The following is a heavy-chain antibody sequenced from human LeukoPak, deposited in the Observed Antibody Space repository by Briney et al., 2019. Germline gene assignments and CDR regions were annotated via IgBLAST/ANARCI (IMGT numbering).Heavy chain of an antibody. CDR2: ISGSGGST. V-gene: IGHV3-23*01. CDR1: GFTFSSYA. D-gene: IGHD5-12*01. CDR3: AKDGYSDYDPTYFDY. Sequence: SGGSLRLSCAASGFTFSSYAMSWVRQAPGKGLEWVSAISGSGGSTYYADSVKGRFTISRDNSKNTLYLQMNSLRAEDTAVYYCAKDGYSDYDPTYFDYWGQGTLVTVSS. J-gene: IGHJ4*02.